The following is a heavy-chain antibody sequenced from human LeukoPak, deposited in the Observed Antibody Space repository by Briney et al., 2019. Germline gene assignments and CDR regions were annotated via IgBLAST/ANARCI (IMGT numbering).Heavy chain of an antibody. CDR2: ISSNGGST. D-gene: IGHD2-2*02. J-gene: IGHJ4*02. V-gene: IGHV3-64*01. Sequence: PGGSLRLSCAASGFTFSSYAMHWVRQAPGKGLEYVSAISSNGGSTYYANSVKGRFTISRGNSKNTLYLQMGSLRAEDMAVYYCARQSSRYCSSTSCYIFDYWGQGTLVTVSS. CDR3: ARQSSRYCSSTSCYIFDY. CDR1: GFTFSSYA.